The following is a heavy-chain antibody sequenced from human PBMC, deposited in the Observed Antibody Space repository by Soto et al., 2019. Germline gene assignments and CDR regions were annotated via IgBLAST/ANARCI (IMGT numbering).Heavy chain of an antibody. D-gene: IGHD3-10*01. V-gene: IGHV4-61*01. CDR1: GGSVSSGSYY. CDR2: IYYSGST. J-gene: IGHJ4*02. CDR3: ARVDGSGSYLLDY. Sequence: QVQLQESGPGLVKPSETLSLTCTVSGGSVSSGSYYWSWIRQPPGKGLEWIGYIYYSGSTNYNPSLKSRVTVSVDPSQNQFSMKLSSVTAADTAVYYCARVDGSGSYLLDYWGQGTLVTGSS.